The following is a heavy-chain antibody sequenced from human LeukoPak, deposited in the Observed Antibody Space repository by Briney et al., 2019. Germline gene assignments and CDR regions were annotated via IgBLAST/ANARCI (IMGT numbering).Heavy chain of an antibody. J-gene: IGHJ6*02. CDR3: ASSQGYYYSMDV. CDR2: ISYDGSNK. CDR1: GFTFSSYA. V-gene: IGHV3-30-3*01. Sequence: PGGSLRLSCAASGFTFSSYAMHWVRQAPGKGLEWVAVISYDGSNKYYADSVKGRFTVSRDNTKNTLYLEMNSLRVEDTAVYYCASSQGYYYSMDVWGQGTTVTVSS.